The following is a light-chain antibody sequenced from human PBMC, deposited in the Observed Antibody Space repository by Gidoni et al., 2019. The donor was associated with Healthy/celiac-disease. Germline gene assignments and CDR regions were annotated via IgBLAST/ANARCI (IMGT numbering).Light chain of an antibody. CDR3: QQYYSTLT. CDR2: WAS. CDR1: QSVLYSSNNKNY. Sequence: DIVMTQSPDSLAVSLGARATINCKSSQSVLYSSNNKNYLAWYQQKPGQHPKLLIYWASTRESGVPDRFSGSGSGTDFTLTISSLQAEDVAVYYCQQYYSTLTFGPGTKVDIK. V-gene: IGKV4-1*01. J-gene: IGKJ3*01.